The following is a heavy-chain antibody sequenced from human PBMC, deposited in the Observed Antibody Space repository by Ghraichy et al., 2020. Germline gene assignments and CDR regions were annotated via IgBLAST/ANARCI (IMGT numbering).Heavy chain of an antibody. V-gene: IGHV3-21*01. CDR2: ITGNSNYI. D-gene: IGHD2-15*01. CDR1: GFTFSTYN. J-gene: IGHJ3*02. Sequence: GEYLNISCAASGFTFSTYNMNWVRQAPGKGLEWVASITGNSNYIYYADSLKGRFAISRDNAKNSLYLQINSLRVGDTAVYYCARRRSGGYGAFDIWGQGTRVTVSS. CDR3: ARRRSGGYGAFDI.